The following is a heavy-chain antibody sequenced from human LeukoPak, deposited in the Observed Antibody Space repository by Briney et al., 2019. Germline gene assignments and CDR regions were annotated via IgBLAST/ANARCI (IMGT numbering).Heavy chain of an antibody. D-gene: IGHD6-6*01. V-gene: IGHV4-39*01. CDR1: GGSISSSSYY. J-gene: IGHJ3*02. CDR3: ARVGTSIAARLAAFDI. Sequence: SETLSLTCTVSGGSISSSSYYWGWIRQPPGKGLEWIESIYYSGSTYYNPSLKSRVTISVDTSKNQFSLKLSSVTAADTAVYYCARVGTSIAARLAAFDIWGQGTMVTVSS. CDR2: IYYSGST.